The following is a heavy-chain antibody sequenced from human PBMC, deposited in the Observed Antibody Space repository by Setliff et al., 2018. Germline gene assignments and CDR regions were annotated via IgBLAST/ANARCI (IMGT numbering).Heavy chain of an antibody. CDR3: ARGGERYHSAS. V-gene: IGHV4-4*02. D-gene: IGHD1-1*01. CDR2: IYHDGPS. Sequence: PSETLSLTCTVSGASIPNINYYWWTWVRQPPGKGLEWIGEIYHDGPSVHYNPSLKSRVTMSVDKSKNQFSLKLSSVTAADTAVYYCARGGERYHSASWGQGTLVTVSS. J-gene: IGHJ4*02. CDR1: GASIPNINYYW.